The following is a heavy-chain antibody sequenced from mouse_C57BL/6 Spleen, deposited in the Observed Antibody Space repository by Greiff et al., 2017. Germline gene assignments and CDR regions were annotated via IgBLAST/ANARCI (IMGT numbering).Heavy chain of an antibody. V-gene: IGHV1-61*01. D-gene: IGHD4-1*01. Sequence: QVQLQQPGAELVRPGSSVKLSCKASGYTFTSYWMDWVKQRPGQGLEWIGNIYPSDSETHYNQKFKVKATLTVDKSSSTAYMQLSSLTSVDSAVNDCARGGLGGYFDYWGQGTTLTVSS. CDR2: IYPSDSET. CDR3: ARGGLGGYFDY. CDR1: GYTFTSYW. J-gene: IGHJ2*01.